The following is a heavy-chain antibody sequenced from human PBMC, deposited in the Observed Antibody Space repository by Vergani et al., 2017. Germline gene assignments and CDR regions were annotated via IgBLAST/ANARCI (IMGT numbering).Heavy chain of an antibody. CDR1: GGTFSSYA. V-gene: IGHV1-69*01. CDR2: IIPIFGTA. D-gene: IGHD5-12*01. CDR3: ARDAKQEWLRLLGGGWFDP. Sequence: VQLVQSGAEVKKPGSSVKVSCKASGGTFSSYAISWVRQAPGQGLEWMGGIIPIFGTANYAQKFQGRVTITADESTSTAYMELSSLRSEDTAVYYCARDAKQEWLRLLGGGWFDPWGQGTLVTVSS. J-gene: IGHJ5*02.